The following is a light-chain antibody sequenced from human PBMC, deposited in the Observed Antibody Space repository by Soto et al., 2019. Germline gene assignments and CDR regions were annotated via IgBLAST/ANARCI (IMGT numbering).Light chain of an antibody. CDR2: GAS. CDR1: HSIHSSF. V-gene: IGKV3-20*01. J-gene: IGKJ2*01. Sequence: EVVLTQSPGTLSLSPGERASLSCRASHSIHSSFLAWYQQKPGQAPRLLIYGASSRATDIPDRFSGGGSGTDLTLTVSRLEPEDFAVYYCQQYDTSPYTFGQGTKLEI. CDR3: QQYDTSPYT.